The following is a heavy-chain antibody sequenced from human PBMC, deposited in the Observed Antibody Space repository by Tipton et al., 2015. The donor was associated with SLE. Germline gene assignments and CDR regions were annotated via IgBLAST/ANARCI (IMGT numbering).Heavy chain of an antibody. Sequence: QSGPEVKKPGASVKVSCKASGYTFISYDINWVRQAPGQGLEWMGWMNPDTDQTGYAQKFQGRVTMTRDSSISTAYMELSSLRSDDTAVYYCAPQPPYSGTWYFDYWGQGTLVTVSS. CDR3: APQPPYSGTWYFDY. V-gene: IGHV1-8*01. D-gene: IGHD6-13*01. CDR2: MNPDTDQT. J-gene: IGHJ4*02. CDR1: GYTFISYD.